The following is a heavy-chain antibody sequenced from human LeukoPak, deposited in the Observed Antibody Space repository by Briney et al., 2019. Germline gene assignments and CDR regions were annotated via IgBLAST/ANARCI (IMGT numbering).Heavy chain of an antibody. J-gene: IGHJ4*02. V-gene: IGHV1-46*01. CDR2: INPSSGST. Sequence: GASVKVSCKTSGYPVTNSYMHWVRQSPEQGLEWMGIINPSSGSTNYAQKFQGRVTMTRDKSTSTVYMELSSLRSEDTAVYYCARAGGYCSSSSCYLAYYFDYWGQGTLVTVSS. CDR1: GYPVTNSY. CDR3: ARAGGYCSSSSCYLAYYFDY. D-gene: IGHD2-2*01.